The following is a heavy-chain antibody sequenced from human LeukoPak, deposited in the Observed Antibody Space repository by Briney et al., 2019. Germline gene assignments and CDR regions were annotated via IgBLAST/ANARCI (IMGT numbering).Heavy chain of an antibody. J-gene: IGHJ6*03. Sequence: ASEKVSCKASGYTFTGYYMHWVRQAPGQGLEWMGWINPNSGGTNYAQKFQGRVTMTRDTSISTAYMELSRLRSDDTAVYYCARGGASHYYYYYIDVWRKGTTVTVSS. V-gene: IGHV1-2*02. CDR1: GYTFTGYY. CDR2: INPNSGGT. CDR3: ARGGASHYYYYYIDV.